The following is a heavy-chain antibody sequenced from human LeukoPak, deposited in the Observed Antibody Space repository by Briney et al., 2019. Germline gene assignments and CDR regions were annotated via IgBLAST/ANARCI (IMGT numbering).Heavy chain of an antibody. CDR3: ARESHVVATIGGWFDP. V-gene: IGHV4-4*02. CDR1: GGFISSSNW. CDR2: IYHSGST. J-gene: IGHJ5*02. Sequence: SGTLSLTCAVSGGFISSSNWWSWVRQPPGKGLEWIGEIYHSGSTNYNPSLKSRVTISVDKSKNQFSLKLSSVTAADTAVYYCARESHVVATIGGWFDPWGQGTLVTVSS. D-gene: IGHD5-12*01.